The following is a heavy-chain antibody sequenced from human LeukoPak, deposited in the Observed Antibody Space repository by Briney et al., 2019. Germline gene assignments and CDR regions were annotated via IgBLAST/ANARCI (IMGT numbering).Heavy chain of an antibody. D-gene: IGHD2-15*01. J-gene: IGHJ4*02. CDR3: AREITYCSGGSCYTHFDY. CDR1: GFTVGSNY. CDR2: IYSGGST. V-gene: IGHV3-53*04. Sequence: PGGSLRLSCAASGFTVGSNYMSWVRQAPGKGLEWVSVIYSGGSTYYADSVKGRFTISRHNSKNTLYLQMSSLRAEDTAVYYCAREITYCSGGSCYTHFDYWGQGTLVTVSS.